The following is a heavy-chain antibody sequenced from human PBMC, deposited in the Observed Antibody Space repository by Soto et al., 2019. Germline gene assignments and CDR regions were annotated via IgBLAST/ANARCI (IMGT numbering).Heavy chain of an antibody. V-gene: IGHV4-34*01. J-gene: IGHJ4*02. Sequence: QVQVQQWGAGLLKPSETLSLTGAVSGGSFSDYHWSWIRQPPGKGLEWIGEINHSGSINYNPSLKSRVTISVDTSKNQFSLNLSSVPAADTALYYCATFVGATTVFRGSPRDSWGQGTLVTVSS. CDR1: GGSFSDYH. D-gene: IGHD1-1*01. CDR2: INHSGSI. CDR3: ATFVGATTVFRGSPRDS.